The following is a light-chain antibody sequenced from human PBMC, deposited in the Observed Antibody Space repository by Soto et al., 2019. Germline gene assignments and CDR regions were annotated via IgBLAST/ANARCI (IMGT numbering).Light chain of an antibody. Sequence: DIVMTQSPLSLPVTPGEPASISCRSSQSLLHSNGYNYLDWYLQKPGQSPQLLIYLGSNRASGVPDRFSGSGSGTDFTLKIRRVEDEDVGVYYCMQALQTSWTFGQGTKVEIK. CDR1: QSLLHSNGYNY. CDR2: LGS. V-gene: IGKV2-28*01. CDR3: MQALQTSWT. J-gene: IGKJ1*01.